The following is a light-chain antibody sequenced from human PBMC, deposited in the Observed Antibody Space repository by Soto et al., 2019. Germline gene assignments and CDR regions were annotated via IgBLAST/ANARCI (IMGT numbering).Light chain of an antibody. V-gene: IGKV3-20*01. J-gene: IGKJ2*01. Sequence: EIVLTQSPGTLSLSPGERATLSCRASQSVSSSYLAWHQQKPGQAPRLLIYDASSRDTGIPDRFSGSGSGTDFTLTISRLEPEDFAVYYCQQYGSSPYTFGQGTKLEIK. CDR1: QSVSSSY. CDR2: DAS. CDR3: QQYGSSPYT.